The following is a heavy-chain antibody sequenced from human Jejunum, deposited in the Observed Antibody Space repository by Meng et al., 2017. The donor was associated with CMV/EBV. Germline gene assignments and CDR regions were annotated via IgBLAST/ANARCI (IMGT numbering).Heavy chain of an antibody. D-gene: IGHD4-11*01. CDR2: IKQDGSEK. J-gene: IGHJ4*02. V-gene: IGHV3-7*01. CDR3: AKDAYSKGDY. Sequence: CAASGFIFSNCWMSWVRQAPGKGLEWVANIKQDGSEKNYVDSVKGRFTISRDNAKNSLYLQMNSLRPEDTAVYYCAKDAYSKGDYWGQGTLVTVSS. CDR1: GFIFSNCW.